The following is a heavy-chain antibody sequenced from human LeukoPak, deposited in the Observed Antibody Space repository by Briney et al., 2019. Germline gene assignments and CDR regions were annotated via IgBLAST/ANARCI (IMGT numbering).Heavy chain of an antibody. CDR1: GFTFSSYA. CDR3: AKAMVRGVILPDYYYYYGMDV. Sequence: PGGSLRLSCAASGFTFSSYAMGWVRQAPGKGLEWVSAISGSGGSTYYADSVKGRFTISRDNSKNTLYLQMNSLRAEDTAVYYCAKAMVRGVILPDYYYYYGMDVWGQGTTVTVSS. D-gene: IGHD3-10*01. CDR2: ISGSGGST. V-gene: IGHV3-23*01. J-gene: IGHJ6*02.